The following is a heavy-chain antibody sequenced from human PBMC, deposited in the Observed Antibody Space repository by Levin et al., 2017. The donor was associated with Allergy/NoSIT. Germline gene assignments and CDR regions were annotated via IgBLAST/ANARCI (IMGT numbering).Heavy chain of an antibody. V-gene: IGHV3-48*01. D-gene: IGHD3-16*01. J-gene: IGHJ3*02. CDR2: ISSRSTTI. Sequence: PGGSLRLSCAASGFLFDTYIMTWVRQAPGKGLEWVSYISSRSTTIYYADSVKGRFTISRDNAQNSLFLQMNSLRAEDTAVYYCAREGGGPSFAFDMWGQGTTVTVSS. CDR1: GFLFDTYI. CDR3: AREGGGPSFAFDM.